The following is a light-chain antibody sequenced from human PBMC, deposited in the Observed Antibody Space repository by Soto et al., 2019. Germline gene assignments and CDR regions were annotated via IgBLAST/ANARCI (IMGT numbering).Light chain of an antibody. CDR1: HNIERW. CDR3: QQYHTDWT. V-gene: IGKV1-5*01. J-gene: IGKJ1*01. Sequence: IQMTQSPSTLSASVGDRVTITCRASHNIERWMAWYQQKPGKAPSLLIFDASTLHSGVPSRFSGSGSGTDFTLTISSLQADDFATYYCQQYHTDWTFGQGTKVDIK. CDR2: DAS.